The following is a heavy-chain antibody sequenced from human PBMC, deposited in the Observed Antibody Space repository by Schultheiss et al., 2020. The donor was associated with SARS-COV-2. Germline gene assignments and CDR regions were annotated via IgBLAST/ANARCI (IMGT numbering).Heavy chain of an antibody. J-gene: IGHJ3*02. CDR3: ARDRATPSYGDYHMGDAFDI. Sequence: SETLSLTCTVSGGSISSSSYYWGWIRQPPGKGLEWIGSIYTSGSTNYNPSLKSRVTISVDTSKNQFSLKLSSVTAADTAVYYCARDRATPSYGDYHMGDAFDIWGQGTMVTVSS. D-gene: IGHD4-17*01. CDR2: IYTSGST. CDR1: GGSISSSSYY. V-gene: IGHV4-39*07.